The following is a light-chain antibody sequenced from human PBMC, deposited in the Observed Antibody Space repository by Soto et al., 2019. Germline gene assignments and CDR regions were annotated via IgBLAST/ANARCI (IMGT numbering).Light chain of an antibody. V-gene: IGLV2-8*01. CDR1: SSDVGAYNY. CDR3: SSYAGSNNYV. J-gene: IGLJ1*01. Sequence: QSALTQPPSASGSPGQSVTISCTGTSSDVGAYNYLSWYQQYPGKAPKLMIYEVSKRPSGVPDRFSGSKSGNTASLTVSGLQAEDEADYYCSSYAGSNNYVFGTGTKLTVL. CDR2: EVS.